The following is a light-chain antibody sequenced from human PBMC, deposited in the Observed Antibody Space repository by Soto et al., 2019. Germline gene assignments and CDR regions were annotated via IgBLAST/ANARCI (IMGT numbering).Light chain of an antibody. Sequence: EIVLTQSPGTLSLSPGERATLSCRASQSVSSSYLAWYQQKPGQAPRLLIYGASSRATGIPDRFSGSGSGTDFPLTTSRLEPEYFAVYYCQQDGSSPITFGQRTRLDIK. CDR1: QSVSSSY. CDR3: QQDGSSPIT. J-gene: IGKJ5*01. CDR2: GAS. V-gene: IGKV3-20*01.